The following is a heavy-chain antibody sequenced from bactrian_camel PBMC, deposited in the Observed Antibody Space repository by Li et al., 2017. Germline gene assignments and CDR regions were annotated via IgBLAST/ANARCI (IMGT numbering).Heavy chain of an antibody. D-gene: IGHD4*01. V-gene: IGHV3S1*01. CDR3: AAHNVYPCDFEGLKSGC. CDR2: AYSGGGIA. CDR1: RYPVNTAC. Sequence: HVQLVESGGGSVQAGGSLTLSCTASRYPVNTACMAWFRQAPETGRKGIAAAYSGGGIAYHSTYAASVKGRFTISQNNDKNILYLQMNTLQPDDTATYYCAAHNVYPCDFEGLKSGCWGRGTQVTVS. J-gene: IGHJ4*01.